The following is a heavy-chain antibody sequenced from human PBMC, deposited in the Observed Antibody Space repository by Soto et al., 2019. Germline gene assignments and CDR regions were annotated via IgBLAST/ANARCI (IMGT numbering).Heavy chain of an antibody. J-gene: IGHJ4*02. D-gene: IGHD6-13*01. CDR3: ARVHSSSYHYFDY. V-gene: IGHV3-30*03. Sequence: PGGSLRLSCATSPFNFTTYGTHWVRQAPGKGLEWGAVISYDGSDKYYSDSVRGRFTISRDNSKSTLYLQMSSLRAEDTAVYYCARVHSSSYHYFDYWGQGTLVTVSS. CDR2: ISYDGSDK. CDR1: PFNFTTYG.